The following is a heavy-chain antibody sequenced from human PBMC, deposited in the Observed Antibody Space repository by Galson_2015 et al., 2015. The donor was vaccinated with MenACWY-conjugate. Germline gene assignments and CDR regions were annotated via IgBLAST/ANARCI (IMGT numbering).Heavy chain of an antibody. CDR1: GGSISGSNYY. Sequence: LSLTRTVSGGSISGSNYYWGWIRQPPGEGLEWIVSIYYCGSTYYNPSLKSRVTISVDTSRNQFSLKLSSVTAADTAVYYCARDRLGSGKGISDIWGQGTIVTVSS. CDR2: IYYCGST. V-gene: IGHV4-39*07. J-gene: IGHJ3*02. D-gene: IGHD3-10*01. CDR3: ARDRLGSGKGISDI.